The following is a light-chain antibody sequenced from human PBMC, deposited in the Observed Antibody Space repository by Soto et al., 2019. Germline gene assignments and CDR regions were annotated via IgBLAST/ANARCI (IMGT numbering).Light chain of an antibody. Sequence: ENVLTQSPGTLTLSLGEGATLSCRASQSFSSSNLAWYQQKPGQAPRLLIYGASSRAAGIPDRFSGSGSGTDFTLTISRLEPDDFAVYYCQQHGTSPITFGQGTRLEIK. CDR3: QQHGTSPIT. J-gene: IGKJ5*01. CDR1: QSFSSSN. V-gene: IGKV3-20*01. CDR2: GAS.